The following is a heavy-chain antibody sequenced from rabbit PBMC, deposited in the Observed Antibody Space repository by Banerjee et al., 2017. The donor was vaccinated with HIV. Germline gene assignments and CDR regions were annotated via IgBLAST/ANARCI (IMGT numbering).Heavy chain of an antibody. CDR3: ARDHQYSTNL. Sequence: QEQLEESGGDLVKPEGSLTLTCTASGFSLSNNYVMCWVRQAPGKGLEWIGCIGTSSGSIYYASWAKGRFTISKTSSTTVTLQMTSLTAADTATYFCARDHQYSTNLWGQGTLVTVS. CDR1: GFSLSNNYV. V-gene: IGHV1S45*01. J-gene: IGHJ4*01. CDR2: IGTSSGSI.